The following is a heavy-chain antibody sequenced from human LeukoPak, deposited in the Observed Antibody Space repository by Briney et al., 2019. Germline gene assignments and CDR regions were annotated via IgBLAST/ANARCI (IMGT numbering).Heavy chain of an antibody. CDR2: AYYSGHT. V-gene: IGHV4-59*12. Sequence: PSETLSLTCTVSGGSISDNYWSWIRQPPGKGLEWIGYAYYSGHTNYNPSLKSRVTISVDTSKNQFSLKLSSVTAADTAVYYCARGHFILRLQAAFDIWGQGTMVTVSS. CDR3: ARGHFILRLQAAFDI. J-gene: IGHJ3*02. CDR1: GGSISDNY. D-gene: IGHD3-9*01.